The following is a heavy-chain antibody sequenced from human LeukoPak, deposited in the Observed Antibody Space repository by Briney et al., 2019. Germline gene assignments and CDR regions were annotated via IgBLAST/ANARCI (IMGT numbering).Heavy chain of an antibody. V-gene: IGHV3-7*01. Sequence: GGSLRLSCAASGFTFTNHWINWVRQAPGKGLEWVAKIKQDGSEKFYAGSVMGRFTIPRDNAKNSLYLQMNSLRADDTAVYYCARGREGHYFDYWGQGTLVTVSS. CDR3: ARGREGHYFDY. CDR2: IKQDGSEK. CDR1: GFTFTNHW. J-gene: IGHJ4*02. D-gene: IGHD5-24*01.